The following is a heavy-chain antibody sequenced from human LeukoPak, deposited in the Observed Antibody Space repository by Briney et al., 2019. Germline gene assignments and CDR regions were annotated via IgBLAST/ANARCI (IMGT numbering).Heavy chain of an antibody. J-gene: IGHJ4*02. V-gene: IGHV3-74*01. CDR2: INTDGTNT. CDR3: ARGYSGTYRVDY. Sequence: PGGSLRLSCAASGFTFSSYWMHWFRQVPGKGLVWVSRINTDGTNTTYADSVKGRFTMSRDNAKSRLYLQMNSLRAEDTAVYYCARGYSGTYRVDYWGQGTLVTVSS. D-gene: IGHD1-26*01. CDR1: GFTFSSYW.